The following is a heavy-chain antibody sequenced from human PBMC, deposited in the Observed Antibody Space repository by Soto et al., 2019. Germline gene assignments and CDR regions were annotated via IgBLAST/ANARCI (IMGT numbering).Heavy chain of an antibody. Sequence: GGSLRLSCAASGFTFSSYGMHWVRQAPGKGLEWVAVISYDGSNKYYADSVKGRFTISRDNSKNTLYLQMNSLRAEDTAVYYWAKDFSDWYYYDSSGSTDYWGQGTLVTVSS. V-gene: IGHV3-30*18. J-gene: IGHJ4*02. CDR1: GFTFSSYG. D-gene: IGHD3-22*01. CDR3: AKDFSDWYYYDSSGSTDY. CDR2: ISYDGSNK.